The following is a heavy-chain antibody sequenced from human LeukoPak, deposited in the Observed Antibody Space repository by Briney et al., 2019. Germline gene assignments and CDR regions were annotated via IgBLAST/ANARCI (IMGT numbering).Heavy chain of an antibody. D-gene: IGHD2/OR15-2a*01. Sequence: GGSLRLSCAASGFTFSSYGMHWVRQAPGKGLEWVALIWYDGSNKYYTDSVKGRLTISRDNSKNTQYLQMNSLRAEDTAIYYCAREGPRGNSQFDYWGQGTLVTVSS. V-gene: IGHV3-33*01. CDR2: IWYDGSNK. CDR1: GFTFSSYG. J-gene: IGHJ4*02. CDR3: AREGPRGNSQFDY.